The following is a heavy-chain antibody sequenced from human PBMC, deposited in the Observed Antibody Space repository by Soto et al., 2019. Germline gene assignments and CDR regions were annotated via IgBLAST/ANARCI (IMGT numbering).Heavy chain of an antibody. J-gene: IGHJ4*01. CDR1: GFTISGCS. CDR2: ITIRTGNT. CDR3: VRDRDIYRDMVHADV. V-gene: IGHV3-48*02. D-gene: IGHD5-18*01. Sequence: GGSLRLSCEASGFTISGCSMNWVRQAPGKGLEWLAYITIRTGNTVYADSVRGRFTISADNAENSVLLQMNSLGDEDTAVYFCVRDRDIYRDMVHADVWGQGTLVTVSS.